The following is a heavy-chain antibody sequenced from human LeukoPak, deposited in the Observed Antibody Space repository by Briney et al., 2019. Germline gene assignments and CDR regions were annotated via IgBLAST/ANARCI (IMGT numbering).Heavy chain of an antibody. D-gene: IGHD3-22*01. V-gene: IGHV1-46*01. CDR1: GYTFTSYY. CDR3: ARGSVDSSGYYYHYFDY. J-gene: IGHJ4*02. Sequence: GASVKVSCKASGYTFTSYYMHWVRQAPGQGLEWMGIINPSGGSTSYAQKFQGRVTMTRDMSTSTVYMELSSLRSEDTAVYYCARGSVDSSGYYYHYFDYWGEGTLVTVSS. CDR2: INPSGGST.